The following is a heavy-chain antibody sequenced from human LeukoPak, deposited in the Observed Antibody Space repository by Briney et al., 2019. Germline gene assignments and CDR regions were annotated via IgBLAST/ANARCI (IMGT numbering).Heavy chain of an antibody. CDR3: AKGGYSYDY. CDR2: ISYDGSNK. J-gene: IGHJ4*02. Sequence: HPGGSLRLSCAASGFTFSSYGMHWVRQAPGKGLEWVAVISYDGSNKYYADSVKGRFTISRDNSKNTLYLQMNSLRAEDTAVYYCAKGGYSYDYWGQGTLVTVSS. D-gene: IGHD5-18*01. V-gene: IGHV3-30*18. CDR1: GFTFSSYG.